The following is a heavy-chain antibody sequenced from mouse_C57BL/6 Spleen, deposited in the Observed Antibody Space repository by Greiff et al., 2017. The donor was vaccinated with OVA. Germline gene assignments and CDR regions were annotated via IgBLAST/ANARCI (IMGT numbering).Heavy chain of an antibody. D-gene: IGHD1-1*01. CDR2: IWRGGST. CDR3: AKKHGSSYDAMDY. V-gene: IGHV2-5*01. CDR1: GFSFTSYG. J-gene: IGHJ4*01. Sequence: QVQLKESGPGLVQPSQRLSITCTVSGFSFTSYGVHWVRQSPGKGLEWLGVIWRGGSTDYNAAFMSRLSITKDNSKSQVFFKMNSLQADDTAIYYCAKKHGSSYDAMDYWGQGTSVTVSS.